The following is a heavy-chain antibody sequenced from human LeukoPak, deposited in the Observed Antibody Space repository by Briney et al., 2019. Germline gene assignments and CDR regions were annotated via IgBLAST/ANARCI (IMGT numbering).Heavy chain of an antibody. CDR1: GFTFSSYA. Sequence: PGGSLRLSCAASGFTFSSYAMSWVRQAPGKGLEWVSAISGSAGSTYYADSVKGRFTISRDNSKNTLYLQMNSLRAEDTAVYYCARDNPAYCSSTSCQRRDAFDIWGQGTMVTVSS. CDR3: ARDNPAYCSSTSCQRRDAFDI. CDR2: ISGSAGST. V-gene: IGHV3-23*01. J-gene: IGHJ3*02. D-gene: IGHD2-2*01.